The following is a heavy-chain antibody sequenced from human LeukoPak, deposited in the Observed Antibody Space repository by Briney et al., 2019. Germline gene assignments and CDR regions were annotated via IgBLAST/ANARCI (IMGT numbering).Heavy chain of an antibody. CDR2: IYYSGST. V-gene: IGHV4-30-4*01. CDR3: ARDHYDSSGYHMGYYFDY. D-gene: IGHD3-22*01. CDR1: GGSISSSDYY. Sequence: SQTLSLTCTVSGGSISSSDYYWSWIRQPPGKGLEWIGYIYYSGSTYYSPSLKSRVTISVDTSKNQFSLKLSSVTAADTAVYYCARDHYDSSGYHMGYYFDYWGQGTLVTVSS. J-gene: IGHJ4*02.